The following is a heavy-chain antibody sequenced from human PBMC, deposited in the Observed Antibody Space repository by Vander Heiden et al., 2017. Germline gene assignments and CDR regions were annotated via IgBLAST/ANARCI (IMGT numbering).Heavy chain of an antibody. CDR1: GFTFSSYS. J-gene: IGHJ4*02. D-gene: IGHD3-10*01. Sequence: LVESGGSLRLSCAASGFTFSSYSMNWVRQAPGKGLEWVSSISSSSSYIYYADSVKGRFTISRDNAKNSLYLQMNSLRAEDTAVYYCARQVTKSSGSYYNGGDYWGQGTLVTVSS. V-gene: IGHV3-21*01. CDR2: ISSSSSYI. CDR3: ARQVTKSSGSYYNGGDY.